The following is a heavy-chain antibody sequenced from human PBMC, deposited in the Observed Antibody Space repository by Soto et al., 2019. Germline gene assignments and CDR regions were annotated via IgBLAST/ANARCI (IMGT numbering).Heavy chain of an antibody. J-gene: IGHJ5*02. D-gene: IGHD3-22*01. CDR3: ARDHYYDSSGYLWFDP. Sequence: AASVNVSCKSSGGTFSSYSISWGRQAPGQGLEWMGGIIPIFGTANYAQKFQGRVTITADESTSTAYMELSSLRSEDTAVYYCARDHYYDSSGYLWFDPWGQGTLVTVSS. CDR1: GGTFSSYS. V-gene: IGHV1-69*13. CDR2: IIPIFGTA.